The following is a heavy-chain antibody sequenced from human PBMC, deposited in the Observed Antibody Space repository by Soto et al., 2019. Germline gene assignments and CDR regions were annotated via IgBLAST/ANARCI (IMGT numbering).Heavy chain of an antibody. CDR2: ISYDGSNK. D-gene: IGHD3-22*01. J-gene: IGHJ6*02. CDR3: AREGYYYDSSGPGRYYYGMDV. V-gene: IGHV3-30-3*01. CDR1: GFTFSSYA. Sequence: LRLSCAASGFTFSSYAMHWVRQAPGKGLEWVAVISYDGSNKYYADSVKGRFTISRDNSKNTLYLQMNSLRAEDTAVHYCAREGYYYDSSGPGRYYYGMDVWGQGTTVTVSS.